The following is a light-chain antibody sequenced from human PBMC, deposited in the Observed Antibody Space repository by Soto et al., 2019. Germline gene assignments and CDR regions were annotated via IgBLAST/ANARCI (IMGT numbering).Light chain of an antibody. CDR1: QSVSTS. CDR2: QAS. Sequence: DIQMTQSPSTLSASVGDRVTITCRASQSVSTSLAWYQRQPGKAPKLLIYQASTLGSGVPSRFSGSASETEFTLSISSLQPDDFANYYCQQYNNYPLTFGGGTKVEIK. CDR3: QQYNNYPLT. V-gene: IGKV1-5*03. J-gene: IGKJ4*01.